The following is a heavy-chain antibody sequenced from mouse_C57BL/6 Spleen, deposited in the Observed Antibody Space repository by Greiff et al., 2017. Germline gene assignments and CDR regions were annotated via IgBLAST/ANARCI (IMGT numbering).Heavy chain of an antibody. Sequence: VQLQESGAELVKPGASVKISCKASGYAFSRYWLNWVKPRPGKGLEGIGQIYPGDGDTNYNGKFKGKATLTADKSSSTAYMQLSSLTSEDSAVYFCAREGVITTVVATRTLDYWGQGTTLTVSS. J-gene: IGHJ2*01. CDR1: GYAFSRYW. V-gene: IGHV1-80*01. CDR3: AREGVITTVVATRTLDY. D-gene: IGHD1-1*01. CDR2: IYPGDGDT.